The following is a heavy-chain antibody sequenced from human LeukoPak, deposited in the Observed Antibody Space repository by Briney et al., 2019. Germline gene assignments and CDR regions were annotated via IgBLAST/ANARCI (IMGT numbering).Heavy chain of an antibody. Sequence: DPSETLSLTCTVSGGSISSGGYYWSWLRQHPGKGLEWIGYIYYSGSTYYNPSLKSRVTISVDTSKNQFSLKLSSVTAADTAVYYCAREPAPLSGHYYESSGRPHWGQGTLVTVSS. V-gene: IGHV4-31*03. D-gene: IGHD3-22*01. J-gene: IGHJ4*02. CDR1: GGSISSGGYY. CDR3: AREPAPLSGHYYESSGRPH. CDR2: IYYSGST.